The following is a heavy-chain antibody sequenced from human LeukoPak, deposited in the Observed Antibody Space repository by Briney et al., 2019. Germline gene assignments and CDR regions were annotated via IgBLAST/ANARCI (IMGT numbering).Heavy chain of an antibody. Sequence: GGSLRLSCAASGFTFSDYWMHWVRHAPGKGLVWVSHINADEDRAAYADSVKGRFTISRDNTKNSLYLQMNSLRAEDTAVFYCARDQYDTWSRRGNFDSWGQGTLVIVSS. CDR1: GFTFSDYW. V-gene: IGHV3-74*01. D-gene: IGHD3-3*01. CDR3: ARDQYDTWSRRGNFDS. CDR2: INADEDRA. J-gene: IGHJ4*02.